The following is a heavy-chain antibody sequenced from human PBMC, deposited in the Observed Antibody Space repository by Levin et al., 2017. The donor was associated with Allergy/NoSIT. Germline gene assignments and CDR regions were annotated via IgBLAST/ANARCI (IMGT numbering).Heavy chain of an antibody. J-gene: IGHJ6*02. D-gene: IGHD2-15*01. CDR2: MNPNGGNT. Sequence: ASVKVSCKASGYTFTSYDINWVRQATGQGLEWMGWMNPNGGNTGYAQKFQGRVTMTRNTSIGTAYMELNSLRSEDTAVYYCARACTGGTCSVYYYYGMDVWGQGTAVTVSS. CDR1: GYTFTSYD. CDR3: ARACTGGTCSVYYYYGMDV. V-gene: IGHV1-8*01.